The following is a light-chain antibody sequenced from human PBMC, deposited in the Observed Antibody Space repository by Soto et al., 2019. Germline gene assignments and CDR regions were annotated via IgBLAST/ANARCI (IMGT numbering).Light chain of an antibody. J-gene: IGLJ2*01. CDR2: ANS. CDR1: SSNIAAGYD. CDR3: QSYDSSLSAVV. Sequence: QAVVTQPPSVSGAPGQRVTISCTGSSSNIAAGYDVHWYQQLPGTAPKFLIYANSNRPSGVPDRFSGSKSGTSASLAITGLQAEDEADYYCQSYDSSLSAVVFGGGTKLTVL. V-gene: IGLV1-40*01.